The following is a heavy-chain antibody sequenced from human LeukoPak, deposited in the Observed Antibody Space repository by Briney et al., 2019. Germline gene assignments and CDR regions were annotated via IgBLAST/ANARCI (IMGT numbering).Heavy chain of an antibody. CDR1: GGSISSSSYY. CDR2: DYYSGST. D-gene: IGHD5-12*01. CDR3: ARASAWLRFPYFDY. J-gene: IGHJ4*02. V-gene: IGHV4-39*07. Sequence: SETLSLTCDVSGGSISSSSYYWGWIRQPPGKGLEWIGSDYYSGSTYYNPSLETRVTISVDTSKNQFSLKLSSVTAADTAVYYCARASAWLRFPYFDYWGQGTLVTVSS.